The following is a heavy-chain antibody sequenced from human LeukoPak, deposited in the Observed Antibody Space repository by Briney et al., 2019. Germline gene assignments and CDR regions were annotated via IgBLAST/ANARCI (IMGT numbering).Heavy chain of an antibody. Sequence: GATVKISCRASGYTFTDYNIHWVQFAPGKAPEWMGRIDTEDGETIYAEKFQGRVNITADPSTDTDYMELTSLRSEDTAVYFCTTDRIERSFDVWGKGTAVTVSS. CDR1: GYTFTDYN. V-gene: IGHV1-69-2*01. CDR2: IDTEDGET. D-gene: IGHD3-16*02. J-gene: IGHJ6*04. CDR3: TTDRIERSFDV.